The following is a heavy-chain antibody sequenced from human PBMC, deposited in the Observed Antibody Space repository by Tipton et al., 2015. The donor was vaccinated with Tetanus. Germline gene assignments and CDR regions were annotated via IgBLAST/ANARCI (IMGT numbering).Heavy chain of an antibody. V-gene: IGHV3-21*01. D-gene: IGHD4-17*01. CDR1: GFTVSSNY. J-gene: IGHJ4*02. Sequence: TLSLTCAASGFTVSSNYMSWVRQAPGKGLEWVSSISSSSSYIYYADSVKGRFTISRDNAKNSLYLQMNSLRAEDTAVYYCARVAIYGDYSYFDYWGQGTLVTVSS. CDR2: ISSSSSYI. CDR3: ARVAIYGDYSYFDY.